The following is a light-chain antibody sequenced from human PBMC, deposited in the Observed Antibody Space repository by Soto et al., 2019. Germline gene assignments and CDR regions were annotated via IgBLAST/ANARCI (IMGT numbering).Light chain of an antibody. V-gene: IGKV1-39*01. J-gene: IGKJ1*01. CDR2: AAS. Sequence: DIQMTQSPSSLSASVRDRFTITCGSSQSIGRNLNWYLQKPGKAPNLLVYAASHVQSGVPSRFSGGGSGTAFTLTISSLQPEDSATYYCQQSYNTPWTFGQGTRWIS. CDR3: QQSYNTPWT. CDR1: QSIGRN.